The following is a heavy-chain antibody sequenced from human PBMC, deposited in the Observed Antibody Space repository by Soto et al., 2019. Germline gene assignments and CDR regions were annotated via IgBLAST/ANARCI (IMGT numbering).Heavy chain of an antibody. V-gene: IGHV5-51*01. D-gene: IGHD3-9*01. CDR3: AGVRFPGAIYFES. Sequence: GAYQKISSKGSGYNFNNFWIGWVRQMPGKGLEWMGIIYPGHSETKYSPDFEGQVTISVDRSTNTAYLQSRSLRASDTAMYSCAGVRFPGAIYFESRGLGTLVAVSS. J-gene: IGHJ4*02. CDR2: IYPGHSET. CDR1: GYNFNNFW.